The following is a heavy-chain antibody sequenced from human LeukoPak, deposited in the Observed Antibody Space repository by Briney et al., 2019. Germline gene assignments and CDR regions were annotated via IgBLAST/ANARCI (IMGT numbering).Heavy chain of an antibody. V-gene: IGHV3-21*01. CDR1: GFTFSSYS. J-gene: IGHJ4*02. CDR3: ARGPHGGFVIIPTEF. D-gene: IGHD3-3*01. CDR2: IDSSSSYI. Sequence: PGGSLRLSCAASGFTFSSYSMNWVRQAPGKGLEWVSSIDSSSSYIYYADSVKGRFTISRANAKNSLFLQMNSLRAEDTAVYYWARGPHGGFVIIPTEFWGQGTLVTVSS.